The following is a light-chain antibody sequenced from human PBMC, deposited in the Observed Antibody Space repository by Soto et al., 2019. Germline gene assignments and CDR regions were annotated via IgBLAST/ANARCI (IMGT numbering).Light chain of an antibody. CDR1: QSVSSSY. J-gene: IGKJ1*01. CDR2: GAS. CDR3: QQYGSSPWT. V-gene: IGKV3-20*01. Sequence: TQPFSPGGVSIPPWKPSQSVSSSYLAWCQQKPGQAPRLLIYGASSRATGIPDRFSGSGSGTDFTLTISRLEPEDFAVDYCQQYGSSPWTFGQGSKVDI.